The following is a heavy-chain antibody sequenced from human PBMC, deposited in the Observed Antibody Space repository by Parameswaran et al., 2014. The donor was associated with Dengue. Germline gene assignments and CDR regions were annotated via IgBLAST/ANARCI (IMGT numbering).Heavy chain of an antibody. Sequence: RWIRQAPRKGLEWIGYIYYSGSTYYNPSLKSRVTISIDTSKNQFSLKLSSVTAADTAVYYCARGWGDHYYYYGMDVWGPRDHGHRLL. J-gene: IGHJ6*01. D-gene: IGHD3-10*01. CDR3: ARGWGDHYYYYGMDV. CDR2: IYYSGST. V-gene: IGHV4-30-4*01.